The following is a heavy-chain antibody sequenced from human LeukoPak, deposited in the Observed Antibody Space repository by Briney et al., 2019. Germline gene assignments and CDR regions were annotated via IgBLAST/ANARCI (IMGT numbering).Heavy chain of an antibody. V-gene: IGHV4-59*08. CDR2: IYYSGKT. Sequence: SETLSLTCTVSGGSISNYYWSLIRQPPGKGLEWIGYIYYSGKTNYNPSLKSRVTISVDTSKNQFSLKLSSVTAADPAAYYCARNWCGGGDCYRATFDYWGKGTLVTVYS. CDR1: GGSISNYY. CDR3: ARNWCGGGDCYRATFDY. J-gene: IGHJ4*02. D-gene: IGHD2-21*02.